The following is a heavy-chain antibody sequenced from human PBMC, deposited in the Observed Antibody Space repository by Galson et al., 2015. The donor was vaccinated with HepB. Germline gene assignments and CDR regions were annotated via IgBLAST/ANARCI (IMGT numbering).Heavy chain of an antibody. Sequence: SVKVSCKASGYTFTSYGISWVRQAPGQGLEWMGWISAYNGNTNYAQKLQGRVTMTTDTSTSTAYMELRSLRSDDTAVYYCARRRGRSYPGAYNWFDPWGQGTLVTVSS. CDR2: ISAYNGNT. CDR3: ARRRGRSYPGAYNWFDP. CDR1: GYTFTSYG. J-gene: IGHJ5*02. V-gene: IGHV1-18*01. D-gene: IGHD1-26*01.